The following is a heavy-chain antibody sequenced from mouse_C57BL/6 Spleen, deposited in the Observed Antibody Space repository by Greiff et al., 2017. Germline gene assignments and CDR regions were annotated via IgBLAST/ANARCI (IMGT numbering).Heavy chain of an antibody. CDR1: GYTFTSYT. CDR2: LNPSSGYT. CDR3: ARGYMGGYFDV. V-gene: IGHV1-4*01. D-gene: IGHD2-14*01. J-gene: IGHJ1*03. Sequence: VQLQQSGAELARPGASVKMSCKASGYTFTSYTMHWVKQRPGQGLEWIGYLNPSSGYTKYNQKFKDKATLTADKSSSTAYMQLSSLTSEDSAVYYCARGYMGGYFDVWGTGTTVTVSS.